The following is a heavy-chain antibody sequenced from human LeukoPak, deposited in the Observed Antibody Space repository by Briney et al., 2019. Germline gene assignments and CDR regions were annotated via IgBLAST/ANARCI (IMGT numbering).Heavy chain of an antibody. CDR3: ARVAKERVGGVYYFDY. CDR1: GFTFSDYD. CDR2: IGTAGDA. V-gene: IGHV3-13*01. D-gene: IGHD1-1*01. J-gene: IGHJ4*02. Sequence: GGSLRLSCAASGFTFSDYDMHWVRQATGKGLEWVSAIGTAGDAYYTGSVKGRYTISRENAKNSLYLQMNSLRAGDTAVYYCARVAKERVGGVYYFDYWGQGTLVTVSS.